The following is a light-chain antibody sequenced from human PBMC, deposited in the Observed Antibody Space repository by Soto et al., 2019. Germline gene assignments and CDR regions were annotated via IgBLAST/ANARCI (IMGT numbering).Light chain of an antibody. CDR2: SVS. Sequence: MALTQSPCTRAWSPRDRGARPCRGSQSVSNDYVAWVKQKPGQTPRLLIYSVSSRATGIPDRFSGSGSGTDGTLTISRLEPEDGAMYYCLHHGSSLWTFGQGAKVDIK. J-gene: IGKJ1*01. CDR3: LHHGSSLWT. V-gene: IGKV3-20*01. CDR1: QSVSNDY.